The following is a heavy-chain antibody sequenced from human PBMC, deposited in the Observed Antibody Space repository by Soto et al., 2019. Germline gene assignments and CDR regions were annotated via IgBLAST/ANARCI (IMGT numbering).Heavy chain of an antibody. CDR3: ARQEGLATISYYFDF. V-gene: IGHV4-39*01. J-gene: IGHJ4*02. Sequence: QLQESGPGLVKPSETLSLTCSVSGDSINSDKYYWGWIRQPPGKGLEWIGSIYYRGNTYYNPSLQHRATRSLDKSKSQCSLRLNSVTAADSAVNFCARQEGLATISYYFDFWGQGAQVTVSS. D-gene: IGHD3-9*01. CDR2: IYYRGNT. CDR1: GDSINSDKYY.